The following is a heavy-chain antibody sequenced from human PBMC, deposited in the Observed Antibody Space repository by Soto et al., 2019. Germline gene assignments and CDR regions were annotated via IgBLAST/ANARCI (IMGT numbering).Heavy chain of an antibody. CDR1: GGSFSGYY. D-gene: IGHD5-12*01. J-gene: IGHJ5*02. CDR3: ARDIVATNHNWFDP. Sequence: SETLSLTCAVYGGSFSGYYWSWIRQPPGKGLEWIGEINHSGSTNYNPSLKSRVTISVDTSKNQFSLKLSSVTAADTAVYYCARDIVATNHNWFDPWGQGTLVTVSS. CDR2: INHSGST. V-gene: IGHV4-34*01.